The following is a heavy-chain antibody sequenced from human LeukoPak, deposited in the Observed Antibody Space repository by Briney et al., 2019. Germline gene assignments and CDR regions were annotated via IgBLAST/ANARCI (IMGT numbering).Heavy chain of an antibody. CDR1: GYTFTGYY. Sequence: GASVKVSCKASGYTFTGYYMHWVRQAPGQGLEWMGRINPNSGGTNYAQKFQGRVTMTRDTSISTAYMELSSLRSEDTAVYYCAREIGGPYQLLSLDYWGQGTLVTVSS. J-gene: IGHJ4*02. D-gene: IGHD2-2*01. CDR3: AREIGGPYQLLSLDY. CDR2: INPNSGGT. V-gene: IGHV1-2*06.